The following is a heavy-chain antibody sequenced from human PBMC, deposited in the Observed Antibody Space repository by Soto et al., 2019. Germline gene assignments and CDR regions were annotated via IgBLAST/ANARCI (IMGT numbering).Heavy chain of an antibody. CDR2: ISYDGSKK. J-gene: IGHJ4*02. Sequence: YGRRCVLKDPGKGLEWVAVISYDGSKKYYADSVKGRFTISRDNSKDTLYLQMNSLRAEDTAVYYCAKLPPYDYDSSGYQDQILDYWGQGTLVTVSS. CDR3: AKLPPYDYDSSGYQDQILDY. D-gene: IGHD3-22*01. CDR1: YG. V-gene: IGHV3-30*18.